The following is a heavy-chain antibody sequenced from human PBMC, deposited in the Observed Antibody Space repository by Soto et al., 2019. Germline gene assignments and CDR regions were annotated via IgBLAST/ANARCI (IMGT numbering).Heavy chain of an antibody. CDR1: GGTFSSYT. Sequence: QVQLVQSGAEVKKPGSSVKVSCKASGGTFSSYTISWVRQAPGQGLEWMGRIIPILGIANYAQKFQGRVTITADKSTSTAYMELSSLRSDGTAVYYCASAESRYFDYWGQGTLVTVSS. J-gene: IGHJ4*02. V-gene: IGHV1-69*02. CDR2: IIPILGIA. CDR3: ASAESRYFDY.